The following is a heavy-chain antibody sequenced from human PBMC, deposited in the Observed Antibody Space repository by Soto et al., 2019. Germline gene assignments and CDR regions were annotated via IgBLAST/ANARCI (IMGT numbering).Heavy chain of an antibody. V-gene: IGHV4-39*07. J-gene: IGHJ4*02. CDR3: ARDPIDCSGGSCYDY. Sequence: SETLSLTCTVSGGSIRTSTSYWGWIRQPPGGNLEWIGSVYYSGSALYSPSLKSRVTISVDTAKNQFSLKLSSVTAADTAVYYCARDPIDCSGGSCYDYWGKGTLVTVSS. CDR2: VYYSGSA. D-gene: IGHD2-15*01. CDR1: GGSIRTSTSY.